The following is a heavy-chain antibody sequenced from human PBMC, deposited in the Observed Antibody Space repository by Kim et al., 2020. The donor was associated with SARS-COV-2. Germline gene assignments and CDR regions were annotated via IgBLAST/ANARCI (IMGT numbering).Heavy chain of an antibody. V-gene: IGHV3-43*01. CDR3: AKDIAVAGAYFDY. Sequence: YADSVKGRFTISRDNSKNSLYLQMNSLRTEDTALYYCAKDIAVAGAYFDYWGQGTLVTVSS. D-gene: IGHD6-19*01. J-gene: IGHJ4*02.